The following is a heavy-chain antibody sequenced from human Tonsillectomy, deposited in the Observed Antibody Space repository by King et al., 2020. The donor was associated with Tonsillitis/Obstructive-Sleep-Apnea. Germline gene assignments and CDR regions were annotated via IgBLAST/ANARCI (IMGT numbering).Heavy chain of an antibody. CDR2: INSDGSST. J-gene: IGHJ3*02. D-gene: IGHD3-16*01. CDR3: ARGVGRLGGFAFDI. V-gene: IGHV3-74*01. Sequence: VQLVESGGGLVQPGGSLRLSCAASGLTFSSHWMHWVRQAPGKGLVWVSRINSDGSSTSYADFVKGRFTISRDNAKDTLYLQMNSLRAEDTAVYYCARGVGRLGGFAFDIWGQATMVTVSS. CDR1: GLTFSSHW.